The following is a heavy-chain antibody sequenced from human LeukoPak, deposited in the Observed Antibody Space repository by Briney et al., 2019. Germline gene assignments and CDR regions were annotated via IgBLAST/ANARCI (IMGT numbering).Heavy chain of an antibody. Sequence: ASVKVSCKASGYTFTSYDINWVRQATGQGLEWMGWMNPNSGNTGYAQKFQGRVTITADKSTSTAYMELSSLRSEDTAVYYCARYRDGYNYDYFDYWGQGTLVTVSS. V-gene: IGHV1-8*03. CDR1: GYTFTSYD. CDR2: MNPNSGNT. D-gene: IGHD5-24*01. CDR3: ARYRDGYNYDYFDY. J-gene: IGHJ4*02.